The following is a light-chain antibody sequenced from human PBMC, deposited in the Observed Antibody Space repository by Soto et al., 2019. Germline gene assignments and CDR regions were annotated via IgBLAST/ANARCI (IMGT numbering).Light chain of an antibody. V-gene: IGKV1-9*01. J-gene: IGKJ5*01. CDR1: QGISSY. Sequence: DIQLTQSPSFLSASVGDRVTITCRASQGISSYLAWYQQKPGKAPKLLIYAASTLQSGVPSRFSGSGSETEFTLTISSLQPEDFATYYCQQLNSFPITVGQGTRLEIK. CDR3: QQLNSFPIT. CDR2: AAS.